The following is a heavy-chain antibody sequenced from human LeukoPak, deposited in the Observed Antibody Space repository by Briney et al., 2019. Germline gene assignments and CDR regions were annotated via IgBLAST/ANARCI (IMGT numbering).Heavy chain of an antibody. CDR3: ATPDPYCSSTSCSFDY. CDR1: GYSISSGYY. D-gene: IGHD2-2*01. V-gene: IGHV4-38-2*01. Sequence: SETLPLTCAVSGYSISSGYYWGWIRQPPGKGLEWIGSIYHSGSTYYNPSLKSRVTVSVDTSKNQFSLKLSSVTAADTAVYYCATPDPYCSSTSCSFDYWGQGTLVTVSS. CDR2: IYHSGST. J-gene: IGHJ4*02.